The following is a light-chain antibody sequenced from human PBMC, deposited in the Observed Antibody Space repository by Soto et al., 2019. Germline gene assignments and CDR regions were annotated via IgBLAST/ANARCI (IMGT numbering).Light chain of an antibody. J-gene: IGLJ3*02. V-gene: IGLV2-23*01. CDR3: CSFARGSTLV. Sequence: QSALTEPASVSRSPGQSITISCTGTSSDVGSYNLVSWYQQHPGNAPKLMIYEGSKRPSGVSNRFFGFKSSNTASLTISGLQAADEAVYYCCSFARGSTLVFGGGTKLTVL. CDR2: EGS. CDR1: SSDVGSYNL.